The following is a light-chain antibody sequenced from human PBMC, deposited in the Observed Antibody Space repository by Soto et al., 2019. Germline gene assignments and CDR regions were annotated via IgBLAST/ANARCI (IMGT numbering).Light chain of an antibody. V-gene: IGLV8-61*01. CDR1: SGSVSTNYY. CDR2: STN. Sequence: QTVVTQEPSFSVSPGGTVTLTCGLSSGSVSTNYYPSWYQQTPGQAPRTLIYSTNIRSSGVPDRFSGSILGNKAALTIAGAQADDESYYYCVLFMGRGIRVFGTGTKLTVL. CDR3: VLFMGRGIRV. J-gene: IGLJ1*01.